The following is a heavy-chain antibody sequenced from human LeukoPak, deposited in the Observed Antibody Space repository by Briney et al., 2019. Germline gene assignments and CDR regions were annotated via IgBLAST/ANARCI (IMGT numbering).Heavy chain of an antibody. J-gene: IGHJ4*02. CDR2: ISAYNGNT. CDR3: ARDRESRFDY. V-gene: IGHV1-18*04. CDR1: GYTFTSYG. Sequence: ASVKVSCKASGYTFTSYGISWVRQAPGQGLEWMGWISAYNGNTNYAQKLQGRVTMTTNTSTCTAYMELRSLRSGDTAVYYCARDRESRFDYWGQGTLVTVSS.